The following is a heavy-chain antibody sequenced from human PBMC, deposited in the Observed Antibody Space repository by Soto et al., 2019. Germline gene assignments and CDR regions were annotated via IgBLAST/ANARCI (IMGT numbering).Heavy chain of an antibody. D-gene: IGHD3-10*01. CDR1: GGSFSGYY. V-gene: IGHV4-34*01. J-gene: IGHJ3*02. CDR3: ARVLRGAYYYGSGTPRAAFDI. Sequence: QVQLQQWGAGLLKPSETLSLTCAVYGGSFSGYYWSWIRQPPGKGLEWIGEINHSGSTNYNPSLKSRVTKSVYTSKNQFSLKLSSVTAADTAVYYCARVLRGAYYYGSGTPRAAFDIWGQGTMVTVSS. CDR2: INHSGST.